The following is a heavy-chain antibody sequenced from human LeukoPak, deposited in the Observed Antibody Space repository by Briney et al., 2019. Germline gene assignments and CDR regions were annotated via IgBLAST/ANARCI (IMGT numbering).Heavy chain of an antibody. V-gene: IGHV3-30-3*01. Sequence: GGSLRLSCAASGFTFSSYAMHWVRQAPGKGLEWVAVISYDGSNKYYADSVKGRFTISRDNSKNTLYLQMNSLRAEDTAVYYCARDSDGGYSGYDLDYWGQGTLVTVSS. D-gene: IGHD5-12*01. CDR3: ARDSDGGYSGYDLDY. J-gene: IGHJ4*02. CDR2: ISYDGSNK. CDR1: GFTFSSYA.